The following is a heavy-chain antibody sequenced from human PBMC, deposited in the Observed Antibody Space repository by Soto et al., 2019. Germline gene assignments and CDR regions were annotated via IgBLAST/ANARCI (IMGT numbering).Heavy chain of an antibody. CDR1: GGSISSSSYY. V-gene: IGHV4-39*01. CDR3: ARHKYHSSGHSAY. D-gene: IGHD3-22*01. J-gene: IGHJ4*02. Sequence: QLQLQESGPGLVKPSETLSLTCTVSGGSISSSSYYWGWIRQPPGKGLEWIGSIYYSGSTYYNPSLKSRVTISVDTSKNQFSLKLSSVTAADTAVYYCARHKYHSSGHSAYWGQGTLVTVSS. CDR2: IYYSGST.